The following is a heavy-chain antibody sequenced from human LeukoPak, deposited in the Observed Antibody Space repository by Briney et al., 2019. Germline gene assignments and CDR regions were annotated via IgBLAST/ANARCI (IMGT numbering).Heavy chain of an antibody. CDR1: GGSISSSSYY. D-gene: IGHD2-2*01. CDR2: IYYSGST. J-gene: IGHJ6*03. Sequence: SETLSLTCTVSGGSISSSSYYWGWIRQPPGKGLEWIGSIYYSGSTYYNPSLKSRVTISVDTSKNQFSLKLSSVTAADTAVYYCARWTVVVPAVEAYMDAWGKGTTVTVSS. CDR3: ARWTVVVPAVEAYMDA. V-gene: IGHV4-39*07.